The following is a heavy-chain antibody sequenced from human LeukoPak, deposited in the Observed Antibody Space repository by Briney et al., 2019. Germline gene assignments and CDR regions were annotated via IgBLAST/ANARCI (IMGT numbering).Heavy chain of an antibody. CDR2: MNPNSGST. V-gene: IGHV1-8*01. Sequence: ASVKVSCKASGYTFTSYDINWVRQATGQGLEWMGWMNPNSGSTGYAQKFQGRVTMTRNTSISTAYMELSSLRSEDTAVYYCAILLGYCSSTSCWSWFDPWGQGTLVTVSS. D-gene: IGHD2-2*01. CDR1: GYTFTSYD. J-gene: IGHJ5*02. CDR3: AILLGYCSSTSCWSWFDP.